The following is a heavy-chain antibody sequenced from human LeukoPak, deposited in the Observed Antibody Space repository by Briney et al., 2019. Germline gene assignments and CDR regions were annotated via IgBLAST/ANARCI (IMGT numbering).Heavy chain of an antibody. D-gene: IGHD2-21*01. J-gene: IGHJ4*02. CDR1: GLSLSTSGVG. V-gene: IGHV2-5*01. Sequence: SGPTLVKPTQTLTLTCTLSGLSLSTSGVGVGWIRQPPGKALEWLALIYWNDEKRYSPSLKSRLTITKDTSENQVVLTMTNMDPVDTATYYCIYRPGRGIPAAHWGQGTLVTVSS. CDR2: IYWNDEK. CDR3: IYRPGRGIPAAH.